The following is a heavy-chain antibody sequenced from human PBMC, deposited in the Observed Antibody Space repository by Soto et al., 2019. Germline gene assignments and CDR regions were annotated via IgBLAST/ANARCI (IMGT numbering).Heavy chain of an antibody. Sequence: SETLSLTCTVSGGSISSSSYYWGWIRQPPGKGLEWIGSIYYSGSTFYNPSLKSRVTISVDTSKNQFSLKLSSVTAADTAVYYWATFYGDNVSYWGQGTLVTVSS. CDR1: GGSISSSSYY. D-gene: IGHD4-17*01. CDR3: ATFYGDNVSY. CDR2: IYYSGST. V-gene: IGHV4-39*01. J-gene: IGHJ4*02.